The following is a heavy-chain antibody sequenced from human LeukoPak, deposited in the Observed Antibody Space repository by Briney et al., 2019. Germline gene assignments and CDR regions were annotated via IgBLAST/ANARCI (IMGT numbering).Heavy chain of an antibody. Sequence: ASVKVSCKASGYTFTSYDINWVRQATGQGLEWMGWMNPNSGNTGYAQKFQGRVTMTRNTSISTAYMELSSLRSEDTAVYYCARAPIQLRGYYFDYWGRGTLVTVSS. J-gene: IGHJ4*02. V-gene: IGHV1-8*01. CDR2: MNPNSGNT. CDR1: GYTFTSYD. CDR3: ARAPIQLRGYYFDY. D-gene: IGHD5-18*01.